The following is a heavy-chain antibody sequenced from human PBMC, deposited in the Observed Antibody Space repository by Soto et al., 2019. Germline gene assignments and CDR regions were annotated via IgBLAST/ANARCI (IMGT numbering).Heavy chain of an antibody. CDR1: GGSFSGYY. V-gene: IGHV4-34*01. D-gene: IGHD1-26*01. CDR3: ARGRWLLKGDYYYGMDV. CDR2: INHSGST. Sequence: QVQLQQWGAGLLKPSETLSLTCAVYGGSFSGYYWSWIRQPPGKGLEWIGEINHSGSTNYNPSLKSRVTISVDTSKNQLSLKLSSVTAADTAVYYCARGRWLLKGDYYYGMDVWGQGTTVTVSS. J-gene: IGHJ6*02.